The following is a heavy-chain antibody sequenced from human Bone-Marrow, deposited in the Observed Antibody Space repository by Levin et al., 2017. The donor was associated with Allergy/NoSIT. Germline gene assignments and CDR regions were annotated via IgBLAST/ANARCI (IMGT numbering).Heavy chain of an antibody. V-gene: IGHV3-74*01. D-gene: IGHD3-10*01. CDR2: MNPDGSRT. CDR1: GFPFSNYW. Sequence: LSLTCAASGFPFSNYWMHWVRQVPGKGLVWVSRMNPDGSRTDHADSVKGRFTISRDNARNTLYLQMNSLRAEDTAVYYCARDLRGGRDYWGQGTLVTVSS. CDR3: ARDLRGGRDY. J-gene: IGHJ4*02.